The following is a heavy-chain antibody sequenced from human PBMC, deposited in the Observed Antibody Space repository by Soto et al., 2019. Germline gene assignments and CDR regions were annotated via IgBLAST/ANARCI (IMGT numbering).Heavy chain of an antibody. CDR1: GGSFSGYY. J-gene: IGHJ5*01. CDR3: GRVVEGATRHTDPDS. V-gene: IGHV4-34*01. CDR2: INHSGST. D-gene: IGHD2-21*01. Sequence: PSETLSLTCAVYGGSFSGYYWSWIRQPPGKGLEWIGEINHSGSTNYNPSLKSRVTISVDTANNQVSLRMRSLTAADTAFYYCGRVVEGATRHTDPDSWGQGILVTVSS.